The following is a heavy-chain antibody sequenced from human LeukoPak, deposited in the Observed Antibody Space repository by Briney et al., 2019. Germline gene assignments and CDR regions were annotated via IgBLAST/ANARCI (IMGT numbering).Heavy chain of an antibody. J-gene: IGHJ4*02. Sequence: GGSLRLSCAASGFGFSIHDMTWVRQAPGKGLEWVSTISNGDNSTYYADSVKGRFTFSRDNSKNTLYLQMNSLRAEDTAVYHCARGPSGYHNTGGQGTLVTVSS. CDR3: ARGPSGYHNT. CDR2: ISNGDNST. D-gene: IGHD5-12*01. V-gene: IGHV3-23*01. CDR1: GFGFSIHD.